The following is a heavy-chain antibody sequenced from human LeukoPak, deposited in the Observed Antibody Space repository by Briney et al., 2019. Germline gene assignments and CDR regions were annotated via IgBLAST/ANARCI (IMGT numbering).Heavy chain of an antibody. Sequence: GWSLRLSCAASGFTFSSYEMNWVRQAPGKGLEWVSYISSSGSTIYYADSVKGRFTISRDNAKNSLYLQMNSLRAEDTAVYYCAVDKKQYCSSTSCHLQVWGQGTTVTVSS. CDR1: GFTFSSYE. CDR3: AVDKKQYCSSTSCHLQV. CDR2: ISSSGSTI. D-gene: IGHD2-2*01. J-gene: IGHJ6*02. V-gene: IGHV3-48*03.